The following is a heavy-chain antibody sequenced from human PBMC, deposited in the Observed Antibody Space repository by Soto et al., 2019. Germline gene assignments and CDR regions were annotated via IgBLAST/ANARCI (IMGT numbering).Heavy chain of an antibody. CDR1: GDSISSGGYS. Sequence: SETLSLTCAVSGDSISSGGYSWTWIRQPPGKGLEWIGHIYQSGSTLYNPSLKSRVAISVDKSKNQFSLKLSSVTAADTAVYYCARSSEYGDYVDSWGQGTLVTVSS. CDR2: IYQSGST. J-gene: IGHJ4*02. V-gene: IGHV4-30-2*01. D-gene: IGHD4-17*01. CDR3: ARSSEYGDYVDS.